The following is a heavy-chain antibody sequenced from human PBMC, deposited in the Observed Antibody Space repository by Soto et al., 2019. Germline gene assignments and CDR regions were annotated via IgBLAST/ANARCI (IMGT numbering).Heavy chain of an antibody. V-gene: IGHV3-49*03. D-gene: IGHD3-10*01. CDR3: AREQGGITGVRGDVDY. CDR2: IRRKVSSATT. CDR1: GFNFGDYS. J-gene: IGHJ4*02. Sequence: GGSLRLSCIASGFNFGDYSMSWFRQAPGKGLEWVNFIRRKVSSATTEDAASVRGRFIISRDDSKSAVYLQMNSLKIEDTAVYYCAREQGGITGVRGDVDYWGQGTLVTVSS.